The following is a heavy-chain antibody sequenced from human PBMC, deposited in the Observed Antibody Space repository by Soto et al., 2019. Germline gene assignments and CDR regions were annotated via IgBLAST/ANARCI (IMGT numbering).Heavy chain of an antibody. J-gene: IGHJ5*02. Sequence: EVQLVESGGGLVKPGGSLRLSCAASGFTFSSYSMNWVRQAPGKGLEWVSSISSSSSYVYYADSVKGRFTISRDNAKNSLYLQMNSLRAEDTAVYYCARELERPGGWFDPWGQGTLVTVSS. CDR3: ARELERPGGWFDP. D-gene: IGHD1-1*01. CDR2: ISSSSSYV. CDR1: GFTFSSYS. V-gene: IGHV3-21*01.